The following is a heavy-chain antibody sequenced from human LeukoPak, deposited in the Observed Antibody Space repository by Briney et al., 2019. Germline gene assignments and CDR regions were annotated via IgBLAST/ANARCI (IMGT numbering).Heavy chain of an antibody. J-gene: IGHJ4*02. Sequence: KPSETLSLTCAVSGASISSSTNYWGWIRQPPGKGLEWIGSIYYSGSTYYNPSLKSRVTISVDTSKNQFSLKLSSVTAADTAVYYGASLGYCGGGSGYHYPDYWGQGTLVTVSS. CDR2: IYYSGST. V-gene: IGHV4-39*01. CDR3: ASLGYCGGGSGYHYPDY. D-gene: IGHD2-15*01. CDR1: GASISSSTNY.